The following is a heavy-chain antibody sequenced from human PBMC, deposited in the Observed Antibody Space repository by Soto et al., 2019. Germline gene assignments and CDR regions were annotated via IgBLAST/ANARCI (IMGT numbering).Heavy chain of an antibody. CDR1: GGSFSGYY. D-gene: IGHD3-3*02. CDR3: STSYLVYFDN. CDR2: INHSGST. J-gene: IGHJ4*02. V-gene: IGHV4-34*03. Sequence: SSETLSLTCAVYGGSFSGYYWSWIRQPPGKGLEWIGEINHSGSTNYNPSLKSRVTISVDTSKNQFSLKLSSVTAADTALYYCSTSYLVYFDNWGQGTLVTVSS.